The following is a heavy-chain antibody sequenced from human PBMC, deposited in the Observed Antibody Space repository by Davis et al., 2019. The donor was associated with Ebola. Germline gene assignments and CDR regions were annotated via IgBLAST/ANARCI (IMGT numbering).Heavy chain of an antibody. D-gene: IGHD3-3*01. V-gene: IGHV4-34*01. Sequence: SETLSLTCAVYGGSFSGYYWSWIRQPPGKGLEWIGEINHSGSTNYNPSLKSRVTISVDTSKNQFSLKLSSVTAADTAVYYCATEFSSPYWGQGTLVTVSS. J-gene: IGHJ4*02. CDR1: GGSFSGYY. CDR3: ATEFSSPY. CDR2: INHSGST.